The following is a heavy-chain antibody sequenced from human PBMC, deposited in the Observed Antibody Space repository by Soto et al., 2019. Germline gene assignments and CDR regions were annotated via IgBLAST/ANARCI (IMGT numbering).Heavy chain of an antibody. V-gene: IGHV3-7*04. CDR1: GFTFSSYW. Sequence: GGSLRLSCAASGFTFSSYWMSWVRQAPGKGLEWVANIKQDGSEKYYVDSVKGRFTISRDNAKNSLYLQMNSLRAEDTAVYYCARSLAAAGTRLYYYYGMDVWGQGTTVTVSS. D-gene: IGHD6-13*01. CDR3: ARSLAAAGTRLYYYYGMDV. CDR2: IKQDGSEK. J-gene: IGHJ6*02.